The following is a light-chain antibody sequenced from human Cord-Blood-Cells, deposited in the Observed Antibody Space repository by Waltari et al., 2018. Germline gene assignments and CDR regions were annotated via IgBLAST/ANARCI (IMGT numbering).Light chain of an antibody. CDR2: AAS. CDR1: QSISSY. CDR3: QQSYSTPIT. J-gene: IGKJ5*01. Sequence: DIQITQSPSSLSASVGDRVTITCRASQSISSYLNWYHQKPGKAPKLLIYAASSLQSGVPSRFSGSGSGRDFTLTISILQPEDFATYYCQQSYSTPITCGQGTRLEIK. V-gene: IGKV1-39*01.